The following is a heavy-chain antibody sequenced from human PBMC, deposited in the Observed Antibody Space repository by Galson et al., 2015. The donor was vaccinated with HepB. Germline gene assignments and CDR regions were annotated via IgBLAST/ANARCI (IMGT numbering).Heavy chain of an antibody. CDR1: GFTFSGSR. J-gene: IGHJ4*02. CDR3: STQRGGVVY. CDR2: IRSKRDSGAI. V-gene: IGHV3-73*01. Sequence: SLRLSCATSGFTFSGSRMHWVRQVSGKGLEWVGLIRSKRDSGAIMYAASVGGRFTISRDDSKNTAYLQMNSLRTEDTAVYYCSTQRGGVVYWGQGTLVPVSS. D-gene: IGHD3-3*01.